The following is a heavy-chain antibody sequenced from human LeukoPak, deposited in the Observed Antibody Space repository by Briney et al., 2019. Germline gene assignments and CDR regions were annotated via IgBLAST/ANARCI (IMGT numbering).Heavy chain of an antibody. J-gene: IGHJ4*02. CDR2: IYYSGST. CDR1: GGSISSYY. CDR3: ARGMYYDSSGYPFDY. V-gene: IGHV4-59*01. Sequence: SETLSLTCTVSGGSISSYYWSWIRQPPGKGLAWIGYIYYSGSTNYNPSLKSRVTISVDTSKNQFSLKLSSVTAADTAVYYCARGMYYDSSGYPFDYWGQGTLVTVSS. D-gene: IGHD3-22*01.